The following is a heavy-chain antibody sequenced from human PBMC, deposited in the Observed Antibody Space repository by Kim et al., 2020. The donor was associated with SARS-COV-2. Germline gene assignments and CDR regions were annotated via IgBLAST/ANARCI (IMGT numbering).Heavy chain of an antibody. CDR3: ARDSPAGGLFDY. Sequence: NYAEKSQGRVTITAEKSTGTAYMELSSLRSEDTAVYYCARDSPAGGLFDYWGQGTLVTVSS. D-gene: IGHD3-10*01. J-gene: IGHJ4*02. V-gene: IGHV1-69*04.